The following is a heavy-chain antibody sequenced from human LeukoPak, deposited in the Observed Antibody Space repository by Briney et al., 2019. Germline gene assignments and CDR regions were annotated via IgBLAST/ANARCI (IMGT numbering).Heavy chain of an antibody. CDR1: GFTFSNAW. V-gene: IGHV3-15*01. CDR3: TFRIGYCSSTSCSEYNWNDEFDY. Sequence: PGGSLRLSCAASGFTFSNAWMSWVRQAPGKGLEWVGRIKSKTDGGTTDYAAPVKGRSTISRDDSKNTLYLQMNSLKTEDTAVYYCTFRIGYCSSTSCSEYNWNDEFDYWGQGTLVTVSS. CDR2: IKSKTDGGTT. D-gene: IGHD2-2*01. J-gene: IGHJ4*02.